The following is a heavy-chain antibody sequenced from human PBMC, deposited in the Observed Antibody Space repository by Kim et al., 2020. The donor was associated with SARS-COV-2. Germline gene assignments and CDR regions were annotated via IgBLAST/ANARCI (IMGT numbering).Heavy chain of an antibody. D-gene: IGHD2-2*01. CDR3: ARLGYCSSTSCSYYYYYMDV. Sequence: SETLSLTCAVYGGSFSGYYWSWIRQPPGKGLEWIGEINHSGSTNYNPSLKSRVTISVDTSKNQFSLKLSSVTAADTAVYYCARLGYCSSTSCSYYYYYMDVWGKGTTVTVSS. V-gene: IGHV4-34*01. J-gene: IGHJ6*03. CDR2: INHSGST. CDR1: GGSFSGYY.